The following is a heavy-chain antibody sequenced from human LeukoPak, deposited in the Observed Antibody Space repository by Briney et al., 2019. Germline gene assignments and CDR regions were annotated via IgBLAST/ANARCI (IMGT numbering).Heavy chain of an antibody. CDR2: IYYSGST. V-gene: IGHV4-59*01. CDR1: GGSISSYY. CDR3: ARAPVVGATTFDP. D-gene: IGHD1-26*01. Sequence: PSETLSLTCTVSGGSISSYYWSWIRQPPGKGLEWIGYIYYSGSTNYNPSLKSRVTISVDTSKNQFSLKLSSVTAADTAVYYCARAPVVGATTFDPWGQGTLVTVSS. J-gene: IGHJ5*02.